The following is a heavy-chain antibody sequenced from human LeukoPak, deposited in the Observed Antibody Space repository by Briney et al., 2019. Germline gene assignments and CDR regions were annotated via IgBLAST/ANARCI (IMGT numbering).Heavy chain of an antibody. CDR2: ISSSGSTI. D-gene: IGHD1-20*01. CDR3: ARLTENWFDP. CDR1: GFAITDHH. J-gene: IGHJ5*02. Sequence: PGGSLRLSCAASGFAITDHHMDWVRQAPGKGLEWVSYISSSGSTIYYADSVKGRFTISRDNAKNSLYLQMNSLRAEDTAVYYCARLTENWFDPWGQGTLVTVSS. V-gene: IGHV3-11*04.